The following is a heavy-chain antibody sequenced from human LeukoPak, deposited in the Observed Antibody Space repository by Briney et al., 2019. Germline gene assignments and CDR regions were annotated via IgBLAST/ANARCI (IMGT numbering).Heavy chain of an antibody. J-gene: IGHJ3*02. V-gene: IGHV4-39*07. CDR1: GGSISTTSNY. CDR3: ARWPSLSWYHAFDI. D-gene: IGHD6-13*01. CDR2: IYYSGST. Sequence: SETLSLTCSVTGGSISTTSNYWGWIRQPPGKGLEWIGSIYYSGSTYYNSSLKSRVTISVDTSKNQFSLKLSSVTAADTAVYFCARWPSLSWYHAFDIWGQGTMVTVSP.